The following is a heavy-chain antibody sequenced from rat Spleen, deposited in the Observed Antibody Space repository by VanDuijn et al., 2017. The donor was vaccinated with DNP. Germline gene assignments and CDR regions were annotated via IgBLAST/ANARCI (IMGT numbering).Heavy chain of an antibody. CDR3: TKRGATGLTSYYFDY. CDR2: ISTGGGNT. V-gene: IGHV5S13*01. J-gene: IGHJ2*01. Sequence: EVQLVESGGGLVQPGRSMKLSCTASGFTFSDYGMAWVRQAPTKGLEWVASISTGGGNTYYRDSVKGRFTISRDNAKNTQYLQMDSLRSEDTATYYCTKRGATGLTSYYFDYWGQGVMVTVSS. D-gene: IGHD1-9*01. CDR1: GFTFSDYG.